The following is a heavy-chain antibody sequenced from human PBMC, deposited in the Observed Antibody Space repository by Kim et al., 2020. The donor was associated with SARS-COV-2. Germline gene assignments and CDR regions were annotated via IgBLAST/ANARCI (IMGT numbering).Heavy chain of an antibody. D-gene: IGHD3-10*01. V-gene: IGHV3-9*01. J-gene: IGHJ4*02. CDR2: ISWNSGSI. CDR3: AKDMSHYYGSGSCFDY. Sequence: GGSLRLSCAASGFTFDDYAMHWVRQAPGKGLEWVSGISWNSGSIGYGDSVKGRFTISRDNAKNSLYLQMNSLRAEDTALYYCAKDMSHYYGSGSCFDYWGQGTLVTVSS. CDR1: GFTFDDYA.